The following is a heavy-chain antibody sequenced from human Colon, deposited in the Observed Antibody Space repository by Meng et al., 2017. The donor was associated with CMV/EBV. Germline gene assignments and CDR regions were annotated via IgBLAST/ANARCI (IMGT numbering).Heavy chain of an antibody. V-gene: IGHV7-4-1*02. CDR2: INTNTGNP. D-gene: IGHD3-16*01. Sequence: SAKVSCKASGYTFSNYHVNWVRQAPGQGLEWMGWINTNTGNPTYAQGFIGRFVFSLATSISTAYLQISGLKAEDTAVYYYSASFDYWGQGTLVTVSS. CDR1: GYTFSNYH. J-gene: IGHJ4*02. CDR3: SASFDY.